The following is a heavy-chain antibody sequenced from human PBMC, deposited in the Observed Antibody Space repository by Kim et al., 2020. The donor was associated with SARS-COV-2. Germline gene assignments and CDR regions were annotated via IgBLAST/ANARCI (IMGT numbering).Heavy chain of an antibody. D-gene: IGHD3-10*01. CDR2: ITSFSDTI. CDR3: ARDPGEFLDH. V-gene: IGHV3-48*04. Sequence: GGSLRLSCAASGFSFSNYAMNWVREAPGKGLEWISFITSFSDTIYYADSVKGRFTISRDNAKNAVYLHMNSLRAEDTAIYYCARDPGEFLDHWGQGTPVTASS. J-gene: IGHJ4*02. CDR1: GFSFSNYA.